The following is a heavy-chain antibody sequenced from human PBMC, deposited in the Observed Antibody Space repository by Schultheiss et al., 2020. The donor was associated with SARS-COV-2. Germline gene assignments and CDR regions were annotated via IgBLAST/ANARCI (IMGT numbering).Heavy chain of an antibody. J-gene: IGHJ4*02. CDR2: INHSGST. Sequence: SETLSLTCAVYGGSFSGYYWSWIRQPPGKGLEWIGEINHSGSTNYNPSLKSRVTISVDTSKNQFSLKLSSVTAADTAVYYCASVRGNLFDYWGQGTLVTVSS. CDR3: ASVRGNLFDY. CDR1: GGSFSGYY. D-gene: IGHD4-23*01. V-gene: IGHV4-34*01.